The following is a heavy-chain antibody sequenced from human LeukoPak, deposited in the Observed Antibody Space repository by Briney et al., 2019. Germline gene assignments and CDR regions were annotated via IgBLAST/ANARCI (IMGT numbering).Heavy chain of an antibody. D-gene: IGHD2-2*01. CDR2: INLNRGGA. J-gene: IGHJ5*02. V-gene: IGHV1-2*02. CDR3: ARVAIVVVPAAWFDP. CDR1: GYTFNGYY. Sequence: ASVKVSCKASGYTFNGYYMHWVRQAPGQGLAWVGWINLNRGGANFAQKFQGRVPLTRDTSISTAYMELSMLRSDDTAVYYCARVAIVVVPAAWFDPWGQGTLVTVSS.